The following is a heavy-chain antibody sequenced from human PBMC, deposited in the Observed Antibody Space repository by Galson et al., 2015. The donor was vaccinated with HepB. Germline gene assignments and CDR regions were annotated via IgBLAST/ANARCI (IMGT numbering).Heavy chain of an antibody. J-gene: IGHJ4*02. Sequence: SLRLSCAASGFTFSSYAMSWVRQAPGNGLEWVSTISGSGDITYYADSVKGRFTISRDNSKNTLHLHMNSLRADDTAVYYCAKVQRPIAVAGTFDYWGQGILVTVSS. V-gene: IGHV3-23*01. D-gene: IGHD6-19*01. CDR3: AKVQRPIAVAGTFDY. CDR1: GFTFSSYA. CDR2: ISGSGDIT.